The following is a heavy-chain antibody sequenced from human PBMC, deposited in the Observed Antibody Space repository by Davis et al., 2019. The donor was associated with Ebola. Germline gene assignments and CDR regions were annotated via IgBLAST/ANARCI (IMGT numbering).Heavy chain of an antibody. D-gene: IGHD2-2*01. Sequence: GESLKISCAASGFTFSSYAMHWVRQAPGKGLEWVAVISYDGSNKYYADSVKGRFTISRDNSKNTLYLQMNSLRAEDTAVYYCASSCSSTSCTRAGAFDIWGQGTMVTVSS. CDR2: ISYDGSNK. CDR3: ASSCSSTSCTRAGAFDI. J-gene: IGHJ3*02. V-gene: IGHV3-30-3*01. CDR1: GFTFSSYA.